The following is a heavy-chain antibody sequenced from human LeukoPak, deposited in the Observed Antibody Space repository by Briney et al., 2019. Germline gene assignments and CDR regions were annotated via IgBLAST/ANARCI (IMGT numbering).Heavy chain of an antibody. CDR3: ARANFRDAFDI. V-gene: IGHV1-69*13. J-gene: IGHJ3*02. CDR2: IIPIFGTA. CDR1: GGTFSSYA. Sequence: ASVKVSCKASGGTFSSYAISWVRQAPGQGLEWMGGIIPIFGTANYARKFQGRVTITADESTSTAYMELTSLRSEDRAVYYCARANFRDAFDIWGQGTMVTVSS. D-gene: IGHD4/OR15-4a*01.